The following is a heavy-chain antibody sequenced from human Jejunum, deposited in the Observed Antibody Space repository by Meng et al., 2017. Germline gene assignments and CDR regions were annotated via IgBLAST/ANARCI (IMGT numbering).Heavy chain of an antibody. CDR3: AKELSVAGMSPLDY. V-gene: IGHV3-9*01. J-gene: IGHJ4*02. CDR2: ICTNSGCS. D-gene: IGHD6-19*01. Sequence: GGSLRLSCAASGFRFHDYAMYWVRQVPGKGLEWVAGICTNSGCSGYADSVKGRFTISRDNAKNSLYLQMDSLRAEDTAFYYCAKELSVAGMSPLDYWGQGTLVTVSS. CDR1: GFRFHDYA.